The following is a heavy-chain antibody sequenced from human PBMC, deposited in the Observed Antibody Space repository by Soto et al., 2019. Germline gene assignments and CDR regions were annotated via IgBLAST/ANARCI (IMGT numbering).Heavy chain of an antibody. V-gene: IGHV1-3*01. CDR2: INAGNGNT. Sequence: GASVKVSCKASGYTFTSYAMHWVRQAPGQRLEWMGWINAGNGNTKYSQKFQGRVTITRDTSASTAYMELSSLRSEDTAVYYCARDLFPKLNCSSTSCYFFRGNWFDPWGQGTLVTVSS. J-gene: IGHJ5*02. CDR3: ARDLFPKLNCSSTSCYFFRGNWFDP. CDR1: GYTFTSYA. D-gene: IGHD2-2*01.